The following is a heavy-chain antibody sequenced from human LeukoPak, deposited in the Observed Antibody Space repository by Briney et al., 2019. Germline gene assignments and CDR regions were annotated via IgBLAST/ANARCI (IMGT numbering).Heavy chain of an antibody. Sequence: SETLSLTCAVYGGSFSSYYWSWIRQPPGKGPEWIGYIYYSGSTNYNPSLKSRVTISVDTSKNQFSLKLSSVTAADTAVYYCARYYYDSSGWFDPWGQGTLVTVSS. CDR2: IYYSGST. V-gene: IGHV4-59*01. J-gene: IGHJ5*02. CDR1: GGSFSSYY. D-gene: IGHD3-22*01. CDR3: ARYYYDSSGWFDP.